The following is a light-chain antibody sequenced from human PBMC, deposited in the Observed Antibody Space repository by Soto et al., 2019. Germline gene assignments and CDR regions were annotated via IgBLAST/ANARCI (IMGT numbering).Light chain of an antibody. J-gene: IGLJ1*01. CDR3: AAWDDSLSAYV. CDR2: SNS. Sequence: QSVLTQAPSASGTPGQRVTISCSGSNSNIGRNTVNWYQHLPGTAPKLLMYSNSQRPSGVPERFSGSRSGTSASLAISGLQSEDEADYYCAAWDDSLSAYVFRTGTKLTVL. V-gene: IGLV1-44*01. CDR1: NSNIGRNT.